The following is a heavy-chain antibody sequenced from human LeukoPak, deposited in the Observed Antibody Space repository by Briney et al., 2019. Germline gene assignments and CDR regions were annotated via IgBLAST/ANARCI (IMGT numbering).Heavy chain of an antibody. V-gene: IGHV3-30-3*01. CDR1: GFTFSSYA. CDR3: ARPTNVDIVYFDY. J-gene: IGHJ4*02. CDR2: ISYDGSNK. Sequence: QSGGSLRLSCAASGFTFSSYAMHWVRQVPGKGLEWVAVISYDGSNKYYADSVKGRFTISRDNSKNTLYLQMNSLRAEDTAVYYCARPTNVDIVYFDYWGQGTLVTVSS. D-gene: IGHD5-12*01.